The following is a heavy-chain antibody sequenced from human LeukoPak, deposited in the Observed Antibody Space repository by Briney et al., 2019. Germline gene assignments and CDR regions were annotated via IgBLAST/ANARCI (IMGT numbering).Heavy chain of an antibody. CDR1: GVSISSYY. J-gene: IGHJ6*03. V-gene: IGHV4-59*01. CDR3: ARVRSGYDYRRLGHGGYYYYYMDV. CDR2: IYYSGST. Sequence: SETLSLTCTVSGVSISSYYWSWIRQPPGKGLEWIGYIYYSGSTNYNPSLKSRVTISVDTSKNQFSLKLSSVTAADTAVYYCARVRSGYDYRRLGHGGYYYYYMDVRGKGTTVTVSS. D-gene: IGHD5-12*01.